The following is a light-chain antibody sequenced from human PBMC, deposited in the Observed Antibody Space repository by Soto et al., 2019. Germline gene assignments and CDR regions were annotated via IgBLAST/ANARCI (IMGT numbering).Light chain of an antibody. Sequence: QSALTQPASVSGSPGQSITISCTGTSSDVGGYNYVSWYQQHPGKAPKLMIYEVSNRPSGVSNRFSGSKSGNTASLTISGRPAADEADYYCSSYTSSSTPYVFGTGTKLTVL. V-gene: IGLV2-14*01. J-gene: IGLJ1*01. CDR3: SSYTSSSTPYV. CDR2: EVS. CDR1: SSDVGGYNY.